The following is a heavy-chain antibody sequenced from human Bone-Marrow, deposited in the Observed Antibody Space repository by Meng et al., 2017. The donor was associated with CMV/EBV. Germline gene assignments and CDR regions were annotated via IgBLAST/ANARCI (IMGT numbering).Heavy chain of an antibody. CDR3: ARVLVGGYAEY. D-gene: IGHD5-12*01. CDR1: GFTFSSYS. V-gene: IGHV3-21*01. CDR2: ISSRSSYK. J-gene: IGHJ4*02. Sequence: GESLKISCAVSGFTFSSYSMTWVRQAPGKGLEWVSSISSRSSYKYYADSVKGRFTISRDNAKNSLYLQMNSLRAEDTAVYYCARVLVGGYAEYWGQGTLVTVSS.